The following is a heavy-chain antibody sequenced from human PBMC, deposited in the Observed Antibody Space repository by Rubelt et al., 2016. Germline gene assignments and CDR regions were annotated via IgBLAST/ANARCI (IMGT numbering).Heavy chain of an antibody. CDR3: AKGSADYDFWSGYPLDY. CDR2: ISYDGSNK. D-gene: IGHD3-3*01. J-gene: IGHJ4*02. CDR1: SYG. Sequence: SYGMHWVRQAPGKGLEWVAVISYDGSNKYYADSVKGRFTISRDNSKNTLYLQMNSLRAEDTAVYYCAKGSADYDFWSGYPLDYWGQGTLVTVSS. V-gene: IGHV3-30*18.